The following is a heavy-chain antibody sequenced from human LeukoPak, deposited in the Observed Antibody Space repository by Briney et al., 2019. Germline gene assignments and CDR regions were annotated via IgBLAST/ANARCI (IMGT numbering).Heavy chain of an antibody. V-gene: IGHV1-8*01. CDR1: GYTFTTHD. D-gene: IGHD3-22*01. J-gene: IGHJ4*02. Sequence: GASVKVSCKASGYTFTTHDINWVRQATGQGLEWLGWMSPNSGDTGYAQKFQGRVTMTSDSSISTAYMELSSLGTEDTAAYYCAKGSYYDSSGSFYFDYWGQGTLVTVSS. CDR3: AKGSYYDSSGSFYFDY. CDR2: MSPNSGDT.